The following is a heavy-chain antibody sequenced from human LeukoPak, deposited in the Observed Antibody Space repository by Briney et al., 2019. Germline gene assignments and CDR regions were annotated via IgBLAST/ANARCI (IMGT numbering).Heavy chain of an antibody. CDR2: ISSSSSYI. V-gene: IGHV3-21*04. CDR3: ARDEMYYYDSSGLDY. Sequence: PGGSLRLSCAASGFTFSSYGMNWVRQAPGKGLEWVSSISSSSSYIYYADSVKGRFTISRDNAKNSLYLQMNSLRAEDTAVYYCARDEMYYYDSSGLDYWGQGTLVTVSS. J-gene: IGHJ4*02. D-gene: IGHD3-22*01. CDR1: GFTFSSYG.